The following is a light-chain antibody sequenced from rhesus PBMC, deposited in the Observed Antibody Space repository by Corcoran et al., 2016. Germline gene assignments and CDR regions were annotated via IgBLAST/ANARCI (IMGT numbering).Light chain of an antibody. V-gene: IGKV1-22*01. Sequence: DIQMTQSPSSLSASVGDTVTITCRASQGISSWLAWYQQKPGKAPNLLTYKASNLQSGVPSRFSGSGSGTDCTLTISSLLSEDFAICYCQPYSSRPYSFGQGTKVEIK. CDR1: QGISSW. J-gene: IGKJ2*01. CDR3: QPYSSRPYS. CDR2: KAS.